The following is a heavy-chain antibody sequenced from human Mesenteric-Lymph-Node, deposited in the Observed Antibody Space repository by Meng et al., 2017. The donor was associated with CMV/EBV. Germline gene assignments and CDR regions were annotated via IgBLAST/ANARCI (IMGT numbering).Heavy chain of an antibody. D-gene: IGHD3-22*01. Sequence: GSLRLSCTVSGGSISSSSFYWGWIRQPPGKGLEWIGTIYYSGTTYYNPSLKSRVTISVDTSKNQFSLKLSSVTAADTAVYYCARAREYYYDSVGYYYWDYFDYWGQGTLVTVSS. CDR3: ARAREYYYDSVGYYYWDYFDY. J-gene: IGHJ4*02. V-gene: IGHV4-39*07. CDR2: IYYSGTT. CDR1: GGSISSSSFY.